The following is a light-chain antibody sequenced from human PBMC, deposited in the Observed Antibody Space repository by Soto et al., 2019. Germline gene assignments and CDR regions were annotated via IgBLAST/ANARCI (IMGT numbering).Light chain of an antibody. J-gene: IGKJ1*01. CDR2: KAS. V-gene: IGKV1-5*03. Sequence: DIQLTQSPSTLSGSVGARVTITCRASQTISSWLAWYQQKQWKAPKLLIYKASTLKSGVTSRFSVSGSWTEFTLTLSSLQPDACATYYCQHDNSYSAAFGQGTKVELK. CDR1: QTISSW. CDR3: QHDNSYSAA.